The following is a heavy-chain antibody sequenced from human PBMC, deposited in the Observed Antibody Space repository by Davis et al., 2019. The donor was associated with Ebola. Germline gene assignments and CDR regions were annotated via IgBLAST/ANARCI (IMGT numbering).Heavy chain of an antibody. D-gene: IGHD3-10*01. CDR3: ARKFSSGTYWIDY. Sequence: PGGSLRLSCAASGFTFSAYPMHRVRQAPGKGLEYVAAISTDGGGTYYANSVKGRFTISRDNSKNTLYLQMGSLRVDDMAVYYCARKFSSGTYWIDYWGRGTLVTVSS. CDR2: ISTDGGGT. V-gene: IGHV3-64*01. CDR1: GFTFSAYP. J-gene: IGHJ4*02.